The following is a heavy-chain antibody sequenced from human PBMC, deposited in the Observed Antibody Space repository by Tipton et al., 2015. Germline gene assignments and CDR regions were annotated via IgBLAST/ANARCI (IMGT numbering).Heavy chain of an antibody. CDR1: GGSVSSGNYY. J-gene: IGHJ6*02. CDR3: ARDLEHGMDV. V-gene: IGHV4-61*01. Sequence: GLVKPSESLSLTCNVSGGSVSSGNYYWSWIRQPPGKALEWIGYISYTDTTHYNPSLKSRITISLNTSKNQFSLKMSSVTAADTAVYFCARDLEHGMDVWGQGTTVTVS. CDR2: ISYTDTT.